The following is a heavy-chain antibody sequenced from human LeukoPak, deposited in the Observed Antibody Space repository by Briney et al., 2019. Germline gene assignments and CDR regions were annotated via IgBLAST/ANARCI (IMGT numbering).Heavy chain of an antibody. Sequence: EASVKVSCKASGGTFSSYAISWVRQAPGQGLEWMGWISAYNGNTNYAQKLQGRVTMTTDTSTSTAYMELRSLRSDDTAVYYCARKYGSYGQFDYWGQGTLVTVSS. CDR1: GGTFSSYA. J-gene: IGHJ4*02. D-gene: IGHD1-26*01. V-gene: IGHV1-18*01. CDR2: ISAYNGNT. CDR3: ARKYGSYGQFDY.